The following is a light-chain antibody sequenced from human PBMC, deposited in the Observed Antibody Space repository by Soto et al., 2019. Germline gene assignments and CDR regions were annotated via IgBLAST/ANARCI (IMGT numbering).Light chain of an antibody. CDR3: SSYTRTNTRV. Sequence: QSALTQPASVSGSPGQSITISCTGSSDDVGGYDYVSWYQHHPGKAPKLMIYEVNNRPSGVSNHFSGSKSGNTASLTISGLQAEDEADYFCSSYTRTNTRVFGGGTKLTVL. CDR1: SDDVGGYDY. CDR2: EVN. J-gene: IGLJ3*02. V-gene: IGLV2-14*01.